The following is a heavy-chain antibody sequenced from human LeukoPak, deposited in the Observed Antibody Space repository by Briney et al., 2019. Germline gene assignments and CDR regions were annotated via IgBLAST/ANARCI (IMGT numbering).Heavy chain of an antibody. D-gene: IGHD3-9*01. CDR1: GGSISSGGYS. CDR3: ARVVSQYYDILTGYYRAYNWFDP. J-gene: IGHJ5*02. Sequence: PSETLSLTCAVSGGSISSGGYSWSWIRQPPGKGLEWIGYIYHSGSTYYNPSLKSRVTISVDRSKNQFSLKLSSVTAADTAVYYCARVVSQYYDILTGYYRAYNWFDPWGQGTLVTVSS. CDR2: IYHSGST. V-gene: IGHV4-30-2*01.